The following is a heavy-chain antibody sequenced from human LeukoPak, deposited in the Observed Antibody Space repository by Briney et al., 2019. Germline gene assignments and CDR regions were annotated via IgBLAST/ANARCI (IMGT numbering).Heavy chain of an antibody. CDR1: GFTFSSYG. Sequence: GRSLRLSCAASGFTFSSYGIHWVRLAPGKGLEWVAVISDDGTRKYYADSVQGRFTISRDNSRNTLYLQMNSLRAEDTAVYYCARDDLGDYSNYPNAFDIWGQGTMVTVSS. CDR3: ARDDLGDYSNYPNAFDI. CDR2: ISDDGTRK. J-gene: IGHJ3*02. D-gene: IGHD4-11*01. V-gene: IGHV3-30*03.